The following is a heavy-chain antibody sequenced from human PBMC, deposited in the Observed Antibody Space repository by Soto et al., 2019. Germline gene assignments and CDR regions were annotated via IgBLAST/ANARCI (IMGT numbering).Heavy chain of an antibody. CDR2: MYNTGST. J-gene: IGHJ6*02. CDR3: ARDLWGYCGTDCYPLDV. D-gene: IGHD2-21*02. Sequence: PSETLSLTCTVSGGSISRYYWSWIRQPPGKGLEWIGYMYNTGSTVYNPSFKSRVTISVDTSKNQFSLKLNSVTAADTAVYYCARDLWGYCGTDCYPLDVCGQGTTVTVSS. CDR1: GGSISRYY. V-gene: IGHV4-59*01.